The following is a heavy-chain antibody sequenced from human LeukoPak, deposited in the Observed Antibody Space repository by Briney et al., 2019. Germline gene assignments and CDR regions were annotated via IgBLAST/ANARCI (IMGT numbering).Heavy chain of an antibody. V-gene: IGHV4-59*01. Sequence: PSETLSFTCTVSGDSITTYSWSWIRQPPGKGLEWIGYISSTESANYDLSLRSRVTILLDASRDQFSLKLSSVTAADTAVYYCARVRSHFGSVTGKSYYFDYWGQGSLVTVSS. CDR2: ISSTESA. CDR3: ARVRSHFGSVTGKSYYFDY. D-gene: IGHD3-10*01. J-gene: IGHJ4*02. CDR1: GDSITTYS.